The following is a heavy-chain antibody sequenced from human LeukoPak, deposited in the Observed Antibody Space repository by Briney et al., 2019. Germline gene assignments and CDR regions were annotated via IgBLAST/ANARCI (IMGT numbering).Heavy chain of an antibody. J-gene: IGHJ5*02. CDR2: IYYTGST. Sequence: LKLSCAASGFTFSDYYMNWFRQPPGKGLEWIGYIYYTGSTNYNPSLKRRVTISVDTSKNQFSLKLSSFTAEDTAVYYCARTPNYYGSGSYYSFWFDPWGQGTLVTVSS. V-gene: IGHV4-59*01. D-gene: IGHD3-10*01. CDR3: ARTPNYYGSGSYYSFWFDP. CDR1: GFTFSDYY.